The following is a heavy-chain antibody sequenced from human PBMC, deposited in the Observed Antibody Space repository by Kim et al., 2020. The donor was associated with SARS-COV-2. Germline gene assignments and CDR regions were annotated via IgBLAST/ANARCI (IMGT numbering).Heavy chain of an antibody. J-gene: IGHJ6*03. Sequence: SETLSLTCAVYGGSFSGYYWSWIRQPPGKGLEWIGEINHSGSTNYNPSLKSRVTISVDTSKNQFSLKLSSVTAADTAVYYCARKRGFWSGYSLNYYMDVWGEGTTVTVSS. D-gene: IGHD3-3*01. CDR2: INHSGST. V-gene: IGHV4-34*01. CDR1: GGSFSGYY. CDR3: ARKRGFWSGYSLNYYMDV.